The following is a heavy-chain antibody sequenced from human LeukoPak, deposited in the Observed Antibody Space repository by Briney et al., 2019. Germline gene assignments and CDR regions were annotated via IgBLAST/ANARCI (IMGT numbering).Heavy chain of an antibody. D-gene: IGHD3-22*01. CDR1: GGSISSYY. CDR2: IYYSGST. V-gene: IGHV4-59*08. J-gene: IGHJ4*02. Sequence: SETLSLTCTVSGGSISSYYWSWIRQPPGKGLEWIGYIYYSGSTNYNPSLKSRVTIPVDTSKNQFSLKLSSVTAADTAVYYCARLQRGYFYDYWGQGTLVTVSS. CDR3: ARLQRGYFYDY.